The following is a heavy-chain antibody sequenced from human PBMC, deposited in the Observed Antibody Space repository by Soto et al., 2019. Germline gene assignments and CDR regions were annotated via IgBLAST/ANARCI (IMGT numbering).Heavy chain of an antibody. D-gene: IGHD3-16*02. Sequence: GGSLRLSCAASGFTVSSNYMSWVRQAPGKGLEWVSVIYSGGSTNYADSVKGRFTISRDNSKNTLYLQMNSLRAEDTAVYYCARVPRIGGVIVTWGQGTLVTVSS. CDR2: IYSGGST. CDR1: GFTVSSNY. CDR3: ARVPRIGGVIVT. V-gene: IGHV3-66*01. J-gene: IGHJ4*02.